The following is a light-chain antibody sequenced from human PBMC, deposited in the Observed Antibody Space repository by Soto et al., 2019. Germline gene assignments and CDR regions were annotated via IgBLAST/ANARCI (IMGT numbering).Light chain of an antibody. J-gene: IGKJ5*01. CDR3: QQYDNLPRIT. CDR2: YAS. V-gene: IGKV1-33*01. CDR1: QDISNY. Sequence: DIQMTQSPSSLSASVGDRVTITCQASQDISNYLNWYQQKPGKAPKLLIYYASNLETGVPSRFSGSGSGTDFTFTISSLQPEDIETYYCQQYDNLPRITFGQGTRLEIK.